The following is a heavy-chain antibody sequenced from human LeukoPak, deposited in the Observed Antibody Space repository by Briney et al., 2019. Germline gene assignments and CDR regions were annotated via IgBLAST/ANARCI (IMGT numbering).Heavy chain of an antibody. CDR3: ASSPDSYGLFDY. CDR2: IYHTGST. J-gene: IGHJ4*02. V-gene: IGHV4-59*02. CDR1: GDSVSDYY. D-gene: IGHD5-18*01. Sequence: SETLSLTCTISGDSVSDYYWSWIRQSPGKGLEWIGYIYHTGSTSYSPSLKSRVTISADTSQNQFSLKLSSVTAADTAVYYCASSPDSYGLFDYWGQGTLVTVSS.